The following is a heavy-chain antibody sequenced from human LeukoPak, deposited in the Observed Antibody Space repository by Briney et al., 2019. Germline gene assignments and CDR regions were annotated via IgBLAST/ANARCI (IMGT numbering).Heavy chain of an antibody. D-gene: IGHD2-2*01. J-gene: IGHJ5*02. V-gene: IGHV3-30-3*01. CDR3: ASGDCSSTSCYNWGFDP. CDR2: ISYDGSNK. CDR1: GFTFSNYA. Sequence: GRSLRLSCAASGFTFSNYAMHWVRQAPGKGLEWVAVISYDGSNKYYADSVKGRFTISRDNSKNTLYLQMNSLRAEDTAVCYCASGDCSSTSCYNWGFDPWGQGTLVTVSS.